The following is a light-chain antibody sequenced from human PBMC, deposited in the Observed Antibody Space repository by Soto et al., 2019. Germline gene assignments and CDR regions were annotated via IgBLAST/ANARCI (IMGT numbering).Light chain of an antibody. Sequence: DIQMTQSPSTLYGSVADRVTITCRASQTISSWFALYQQKPGQARKVLIYQASSLKSGVHSRFSGSGSGREFTLTIRRLQPDDFATYYCQHYNSYSEAFGQGTKVDI. J-gene: IGKJ1*01. CDR2: QAS. CDR3: QHYNSYSEA. V-gene: IGKV1-5*03. CDR1: QTISSW.